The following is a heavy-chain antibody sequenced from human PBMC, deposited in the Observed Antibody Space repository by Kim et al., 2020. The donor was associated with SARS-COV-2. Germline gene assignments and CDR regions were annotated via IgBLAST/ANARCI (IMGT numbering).Heavy chain of an antibody. Sequence: SETLSLTCTVYGGSISSGGYYWSWIRQHPGKGLEWIGYIYYSGSTYYNPSLKSRVTISVDTSKNQFSLKLSSGTAADTAVYYCARGEVRGACFDYWGQGTLVTVST. CDR2: IYYSGST. J-gene: IGHJ4*02. CDR1: GGSISSGGYY. D-gene: IGHD3-10*01. CDR3: ARGEVRGACFDY. V-gene: IGHV4-31*03.